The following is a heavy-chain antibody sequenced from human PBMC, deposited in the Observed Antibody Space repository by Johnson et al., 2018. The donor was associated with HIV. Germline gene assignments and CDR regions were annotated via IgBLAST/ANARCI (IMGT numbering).Heavy chain of an antibody. CDR1: GFTFSSYA. CDR3: GRVKYCSSTICFEHDAFDI. J-gene: IGHJ3*02. D-gene: IGHD2/OR15-2a*01. CDR2: ISYDGSNK. V-gene: IGHV3-30*04. Sequence: VQLVESGGGVVQPGRSLRLSCAASGFTFSSYAMHWVRQAPGKGLEWVAVISYDGSNKYYADYVKGRFTISRDNSKHTMYLQMNSLRVEDTAVYYCGRVKYCSSTICFEHDAFDIWGQGTMVTVSS.